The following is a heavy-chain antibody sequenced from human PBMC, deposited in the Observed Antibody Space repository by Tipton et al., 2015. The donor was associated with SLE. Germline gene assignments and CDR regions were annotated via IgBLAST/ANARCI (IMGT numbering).Heavy chain of an antibody. Sequence: LRLSCTVSGVSISSASYYWNWIRQPAGKGLEWIGRAYTTGSPYYNPSLESRVAISVDTSMNHLSLKLNSVTAADTAVYFCAVHSIRDPAFDIWGQGTMVTVSS. CDR2: AYTTGSP. J-gene: IGHJ3*02. D-gene: IGHD2-21*01. CDR1: GVSISSASYY. CDR3: AVHSIRDPAFDI. V-gene: IGHV4-61*02.